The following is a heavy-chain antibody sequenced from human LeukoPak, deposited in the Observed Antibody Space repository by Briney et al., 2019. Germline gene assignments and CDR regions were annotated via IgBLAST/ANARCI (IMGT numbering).Heavy chain of an antibody. Sequence: PSETLSLTCTVSGGSISSSRYYWAWVRQPPGKGLEWIGNIYYSGSTYSNPSLKSRLTIFVDTSKNQFSLKLSAVTAADTAVYYCASFSQSDAFDIWGQGTVVTVSS. CDR2: IYYSGST. CDR1: GGSISSSRYY. J-gene: IGHJ3*02. CDR3: ASFSQSDAFDI. V-gene: IGHV4-39*01.